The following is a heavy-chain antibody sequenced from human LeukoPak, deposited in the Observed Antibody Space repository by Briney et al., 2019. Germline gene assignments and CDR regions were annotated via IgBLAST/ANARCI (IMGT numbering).Heavy chain of an antibody. D-gene: IGHD1-26*01. J-gene: IGHJ4*02. CDR2: IYYSGGT. V-gene: IGHV4-30-4*08. CDR1: GGSISSSSYY. CDR3: AGSSRSYLGGNYFDY. Sequence: KPSETLSLTCTVSGGSISSSSYYWGWIRQPPGKGLEWIGYIYYSGGTYYNPSLKSRVTISVDTSNNQFSLKLTSVTAADTAVYYCAGSSRSYLGGNYFDYWGQGTLVTVSS.